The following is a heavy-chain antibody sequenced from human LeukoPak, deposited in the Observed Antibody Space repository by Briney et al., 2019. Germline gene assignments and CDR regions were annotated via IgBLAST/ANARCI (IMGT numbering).Heavy chain of an antibody. CDR1: GGTFSSYA. D-gene: IGHD1-26*01. V-gene: IGHV1-69*13. CDR3: ARDNPWELLGYYYYYGMDV. CDR2: IIPIFGTA. Sequence: ASVKVSCKASGGTFSSYAISWVRQAPGQGLEWMGGIIPIFGTANYAQKFQGRVTITADESTSTAYMELSSLRSEDTAVYYCARDNPWELLGYYYYYGMDVWGQGTTVTVSS. J-gene: IGHJ6*02.